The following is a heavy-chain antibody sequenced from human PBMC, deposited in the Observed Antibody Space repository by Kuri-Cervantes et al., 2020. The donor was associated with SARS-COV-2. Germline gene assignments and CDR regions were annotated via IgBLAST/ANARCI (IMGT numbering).Heavy chain of an antibody. Sequence: GESLKISCAASGFTFDDYGMSWVRQAPGKGLEWVSGINWNGGSTGYADSVKGRFTISRDNAKNSLYLQMNSLRAEDTAVYYCARDSSIAARPYDPFDYWGQGTLVTVSS. J-gene: IGHJ4*02. CDR2: INWNGGST. D-gene: IGHD6-6*01. CDR1: GFTFDDYG. V-gene: IGHV3-20*04. CDR3: ARDSSIAARPYDPFDY.